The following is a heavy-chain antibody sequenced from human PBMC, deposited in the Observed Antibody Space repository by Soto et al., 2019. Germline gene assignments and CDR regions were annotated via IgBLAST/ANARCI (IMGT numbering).Heavy chain of an antibody. D-gene: IGHD5-12*01. J-gene: IGHJ4*02. Sequence: QLQLQESGPGLVKPSETLSLTCTVSGGSISSSSYYWGWIRQPPGKGLEWIGSIYYSGSTYYNPSLKSRVTISVDTSKNQFSLKLSSVTAADTAVYYCAIRGYSGYDGYFDYWGQGTLVTVSS. CDR2: IYYSGST. CDR1: GGSISSSSYY. CDR3: AIRGYSGYDGYFDY. V-gene: IGHV4-39*01.